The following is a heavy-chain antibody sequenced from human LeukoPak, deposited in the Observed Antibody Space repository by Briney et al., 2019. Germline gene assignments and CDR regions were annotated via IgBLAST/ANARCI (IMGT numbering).Heavy chain of an antibody. J-gene: IGHJ5*01. D-gene: IGHD3-22*01. CDR3: ARVGYYDSSGPAGFDS. CDR2: INTNTGNP. CDR1: GYTFTTYA. V-gene: IGHV7-4-1*02. Sequence: ASVKVSCKASGYTFTTYAMNWVRQAPGQGLEWMGSINTNTGNPTYAQGFTGRFVFSLDTSVSTAYLQISSLKAEDTAVYYCARVGYYDSSGPAGFDSWGQGTLVTVSS.